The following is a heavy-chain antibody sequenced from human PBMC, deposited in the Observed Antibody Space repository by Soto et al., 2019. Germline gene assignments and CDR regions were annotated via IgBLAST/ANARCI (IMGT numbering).Heavy chain of an antibody. D-gene: IGHD1-26*01. CDR1: GFTFSSYA. J-gene: IGHJ4*02. V-gene: IGHV3-23*01. CDR3: ATRYGGSSTLDEDY. Sequence: EVQLLESGGGLVQPGGSLRLSCAASGFTFSSYAMSWVRQAPGKGLEWVSAISGSGGSTYYADSVKGRFTISRDNSKNTLHLQMNSLRAEDTAVYYCATRYGGSSTLDEDYWGQGTLVTVSS. CDR2: ISGSGGST.